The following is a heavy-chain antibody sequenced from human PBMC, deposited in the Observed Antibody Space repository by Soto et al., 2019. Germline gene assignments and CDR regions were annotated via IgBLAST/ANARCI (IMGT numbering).Heavy chain of an antibody. V-gene: IGHV3-23*01. CDR3: AKGGFWVHYGMDV. D-gene: IGHD3-16*01. CDR2: ISGPGSIT. CDR1: GSSFSSYA. J-gene: IGHJ6*02. Sequence: EVQLLESGGGVVQPGGSLRLSCAASGSSFSSYAMNWVRQAPGKGLEWVSSISGPGSITYYADSVTGRFTISRDNSKDTLYMQMNSLRVEDTAGYYCAKGGFWVHYGMDVWGQGTTVTVSS.